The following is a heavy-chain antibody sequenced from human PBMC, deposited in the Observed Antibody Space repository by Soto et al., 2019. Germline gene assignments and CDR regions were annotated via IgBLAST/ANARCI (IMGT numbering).Heavy chain of an antibody. D-gene: IGHD2-8*01. CDR3: AKEDDAWTNGYFDI. CDR1: GFIFSTYG. V-gene: IGHV3-23*01. Sequence: GGSLRLSCAASGFIFSTYGMHWVSAISGSGGSAYYADSVKGRFTISRDNSKNTLYVQMNSLRSEDTAIYYCAKEDDAWTNGYFDIWGQGTVVTVSS. J-gene: IGHJ3*02. CDR2: ISGSGGSA.